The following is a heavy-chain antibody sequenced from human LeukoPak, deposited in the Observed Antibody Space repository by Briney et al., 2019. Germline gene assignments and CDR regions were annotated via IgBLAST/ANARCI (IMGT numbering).Heavy chain of an antibody. J-gene: IGHJ4*02. CDR1: GGSIDSTNW. D-gene: IGHD3-16*02. CDR2: IHHDGRI. Sequence: SETLSLTCDVSGGSIDSTNWWNWVRQPPGKGLEWIGEIHHDGRINYNPSLKSRVTLSVDKSKNQFSLRLNSVAAADTAMYYCARSHDHLWGNYPDYWGQGTLVTVSS. CDR3: ARSHDHLWGNYPDY. V-gene: IGHV4/OR15-8*01.